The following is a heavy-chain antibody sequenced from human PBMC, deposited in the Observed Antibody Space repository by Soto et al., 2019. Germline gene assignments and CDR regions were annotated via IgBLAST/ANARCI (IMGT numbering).Heavy chain of an antibody. J-gene: IGHJ3*02. CDR3: AREVAADGTFREDVFDI. Sequence: QVHLVQSGAEVKKPGSSVKVSCKASGGTFCNHAINWVRQAPGQGLEWMGRIIPIFSTTNYAQKFQGRVTFTADESTITAYMELSSLKHDDTAVYYCAREVAADGTFREDVFDIWGQGTLVTVSS. CDR1: GGTFCNHA. D-gene: IGHD6-13*01. CDR2: IIPIFSTT. V-gene: IGHV1-69*12.